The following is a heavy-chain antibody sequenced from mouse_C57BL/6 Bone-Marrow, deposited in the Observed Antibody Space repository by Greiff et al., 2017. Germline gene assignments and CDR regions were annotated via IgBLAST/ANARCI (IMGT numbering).Heavy chain of an antibody. V-gene: IGHV1-69*01. Sequence: QVQLKESGAELVMPGASVKLSCKASGYTFTSYWMHWVKQRPGQGLEWIGEIDPSDSYTNYNQKFNAKSTLTVDKSSSTAYMQLSSLTSEDSAVYYCARSDYGSSYWYFDVWGTGTTVTVSS. J-gene: IGHJ1*03. D-gene: IGHD1-1*01. CDR3: ARSDYGSSYWYFDV. CDR1: GYTFTSYW. CDR2: IDPSDSYT.